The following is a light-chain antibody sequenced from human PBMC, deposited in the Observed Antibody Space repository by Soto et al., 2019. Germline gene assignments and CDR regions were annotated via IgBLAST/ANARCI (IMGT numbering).Light chain of an antibody. CDR3: QQYALSPWT. J-gene: IGKJ1*01. CDR1: QSVSSSY. CDR2: GSS. Sequence: EIVLTQSPGTLSLSPGERATLSCRASQSVSSSYLAWYQQKPGQAPRLLIYGSSVRATGVPDRFSGSGSGIDFTLTIGGLELEDFAVYYCQQYALSPWTFGQGTKVDIK. V-gene: IGKV3-20*01.